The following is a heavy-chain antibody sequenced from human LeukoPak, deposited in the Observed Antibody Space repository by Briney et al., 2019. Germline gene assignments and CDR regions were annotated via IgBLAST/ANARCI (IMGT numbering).Heavy chain of an antibody. CDR2: ISGSGGST. CDR3: AKGSYYDILTGLDY. Sequence: GGSLRLSCAASGFTFSSYAMSWVRQAPGKGLEWVSAISGSGGSTYYADSVKGRFTISRDNSKNTLYLQMNSLRAEDTAVYYCAKGSYYDILTGLDYWGQGTLVTVSS. V-gene: IGHV3-23*01. J-gene: IGHJ4*02. D-gene: IGHD3-9*01. CDR1: GFTFSSYA.